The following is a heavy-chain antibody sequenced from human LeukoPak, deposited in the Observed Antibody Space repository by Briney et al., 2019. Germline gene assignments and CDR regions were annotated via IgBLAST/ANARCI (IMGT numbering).Heavy chain of an antibody. D-gene: IGHD3-22*01. CDR1: GGTFSRYT. J-gene: IGHJ4*02. CDR2: ITPIFGTA. V-gene: IGHV1-69*13. CDR3: ARDHYDSSGCAN. Sequence: GASVKVSCKASGGTFSRYTISWVRQAPGQGLEWMGGITPIFGTANYAQKFQGRVTITADESTSTAYMELSSLRSEDTAVYYCARDHYDSSGCANWGQGTLVTVSS.